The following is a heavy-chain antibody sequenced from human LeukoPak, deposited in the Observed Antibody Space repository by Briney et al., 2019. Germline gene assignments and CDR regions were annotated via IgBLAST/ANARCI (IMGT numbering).Heavy chain of an antibody. CDR2: ISSSGRNT. Sequence: PGGSLRLSCAASGFTFSSYAMSWVRQAPGKGLEWVSSISSSGRNTYYSDSVKGRFTISRDNSKNTLYLQMSSLRAEDTAVYYCAKRGRPCSGDCSAPYYFDYWGQGTLVSVSS. D-gene: IGHD2-21*02. J-gene: IGHJ4*02. V-gene: IGHV3-23*01. CDR3: AKRGRPCSGDCSAPYYFDY. CDR1: GFTFSSYA.